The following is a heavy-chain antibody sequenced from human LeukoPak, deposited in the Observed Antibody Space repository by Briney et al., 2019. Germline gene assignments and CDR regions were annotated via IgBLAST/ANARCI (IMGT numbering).Heavy chain of an antibody. Sequence: PGRSLRLSCAASGFTFSSYAMHWVRQAPGKGLEWVAVISYDGSNKYYADSVKGRFTISRDNSKNTLYLQMNSLRAEDTAVYYCARAPQTTVTIHGPSWGQGTLVTVSS. D-gene: IGHD4-17*01. CDR3: ARAPQTTVTIHGPS. V-gene: IGHV3-30-3*01. J-gene: IGHJ5*02. CDR2: ISYDGSNK. CDR1: GFTFSSYA.